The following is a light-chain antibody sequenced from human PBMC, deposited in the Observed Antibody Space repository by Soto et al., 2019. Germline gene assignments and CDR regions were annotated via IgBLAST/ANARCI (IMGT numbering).Light chain of an antibody. V-gene: IGKV1-13*02. CDR2: DVS. J-gene: IGKJ5*01. Sequence: AIQLTQSPSSLSASVGDRVTITCRASQDIRGALAWYQQKPGKAPKILIYDVSSLQSGVPSRFSGSSSGTDFNPTISGLQPEDFATYYCQQFNSYPIIFGQGTRLDIK. CDR1: QDIRGA. CDR3: QQFNSYPII.